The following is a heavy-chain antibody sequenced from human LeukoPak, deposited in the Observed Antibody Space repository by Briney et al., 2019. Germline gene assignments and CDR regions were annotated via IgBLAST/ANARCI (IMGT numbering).Heavy chain of an antibody. CDR2: IGGRTSNI. D-gene: IGHD4-17*01. CDR1: GFTFSDYS. CDR3: ARGEGAVTSVY. Sequence: GGSLTLSCAASGFTFSDYSLNWVRQAPGKGLEWVSYIGGRTSNIKYADSVRGRFTVSRDNAKNSLYLQMTSLRAEDTAVYYCARGEGAVTSVYWGQGTLVTVSS. V-gene: IGHV3-48*01. J-gene: IGHJ4*02.